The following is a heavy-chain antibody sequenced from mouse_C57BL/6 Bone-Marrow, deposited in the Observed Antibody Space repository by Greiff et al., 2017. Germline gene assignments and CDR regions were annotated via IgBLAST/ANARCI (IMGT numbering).Heavy chain of an antibody. D-gene: IGHD1-1*01. J-gene: IGHJ2*01. V-gene: IGHV1-64*01. CDR1: GYTFTSYW. Sequence: QVQLQQPGAELVKPGASVKLSCKASGYTFTSYWMHWVKQRPGQGLEWIGMIHPNSGSTNYNAKFKSKATLTVDTSSSTAYMQLSSLTSEDSAVYYCARSEFITTVVATGYFDYWGQGTTLTVSS. CDR2: IHPNSGST. CDR3: ARSEFITTVVATGYFDY.